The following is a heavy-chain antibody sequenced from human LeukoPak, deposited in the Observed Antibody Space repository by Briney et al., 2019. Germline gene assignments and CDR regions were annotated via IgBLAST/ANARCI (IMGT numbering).Heavy chain of an antibody. CDR3: ARGKVPNY. D-gene: IGHD1-1*01. CDR2: ISSSGNTI. V-gene: IGHV3-48*03. J-gene: IGHJ4*02. CDR1: GFTFSSYE. Sequence: GGSLRLSCAASGFTFSSYEMNWARQAPGKGLEWVLYISSSGNTIYYAGSVKGRFTISRDNAKNSLHLQMNSLRAEDTAVYYCARGKVPNYWGQGTLVTVSS.